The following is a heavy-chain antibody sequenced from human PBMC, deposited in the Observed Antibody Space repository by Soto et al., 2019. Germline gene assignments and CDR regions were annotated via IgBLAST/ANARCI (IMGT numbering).Heavy chain of an antibody. CDR3: ARERFQVISDGMDV. CDR1: GYTFTVYY. V-gene: IGHV1-2*02. Sequence: GASVKASCKASGYTFTVYYVHCVLEAPGQGLEWMGWINPETGGTSYAQKFQGRVTLSRDTSINTAYLELSSLRFGDAAVYFCARERFQVISDGMDVWGQGTTVTVSS. D-gene: IGHD2-21*01. CDR2: INPETGGT. J-gene: IGHJ6*02.